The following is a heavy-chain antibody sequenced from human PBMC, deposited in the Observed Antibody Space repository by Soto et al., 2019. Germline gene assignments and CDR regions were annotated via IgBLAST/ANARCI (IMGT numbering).Heavy chain of an antibody. CDR1: GGSFSGYY. Sequence: QVQLQQWGAGLLKPSETLSLTCAVYGGSFSGYYWSWIRQPPGKGLEWIGEINHSGSTNYNPSLKSRVTISGATSKNQFSLKLSSVTAADTAVYYCARGVFFSTTSSSSPYFDYWGQGTLVTVSS. V-gene: IGHV4-34*01. J-gene: IGHJ4*02. CDR2: INHSGST. CDR3: ARGVFFSTTSSSSPYFDY. D-gene: IGHD6-6*01.